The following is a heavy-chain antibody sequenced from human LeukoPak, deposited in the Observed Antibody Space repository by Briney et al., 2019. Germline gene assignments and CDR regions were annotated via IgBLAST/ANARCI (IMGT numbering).Heavy chain of an antibody. D-gene: IGHD2-15*01. J-gene: IGHJ4*02. CDR1: GFTFSSYG. V-gene: IGHV3-33*06. CDR3: AKAPDESGGSCYFDY. Sequence: GRSLRLSCAASGFTFSSYGMHWVRQAPGKGLEWVAVIWYDGSNKYYADSVKGRFTISRDNSKNTLYLQMNSLRAEDTAVYYCAKAPDESGGSCYFDYWGQGTLVTVSS. CDR2: IWYDGSNK.